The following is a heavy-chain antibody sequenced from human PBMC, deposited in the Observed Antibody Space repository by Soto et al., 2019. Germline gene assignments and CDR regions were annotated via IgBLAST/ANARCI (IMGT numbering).Heavy chain of an antibody. Sequence: QVQLVESGGGLVKPGGSLRLSCAASGFTFSDYYMSWIRQAPGKGLGWVSYISSSGSTIYYADSVKGRFTISRDNAKNTVCLQMNRLRAEDTAVYYCARPSRVGDPGPFDYWGQGTLVTVSS. CDR1: GFTFSDYY. J-gene: IGHJ4*02. V-gene: IGHV3-11*01. D-gene: IGHD3-16*01. CDR2: ISSSGSTI. CDR3: ARPSRVGDPGPFDY.